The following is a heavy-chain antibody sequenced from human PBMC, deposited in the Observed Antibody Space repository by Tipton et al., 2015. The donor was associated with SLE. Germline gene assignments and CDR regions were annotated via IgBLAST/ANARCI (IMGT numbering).Heavy chain of an antibody. D-gene: IGHD6-19*01. V-gene: IGHV3-30*14. CDR3: ARSPRGSAGWFDP. CDR1: GFTFSSFP. J-gene: IGHJ5*02. Sequence: SLRLSCAASGFTFSSFPMHWVRQTPGKGLEWVAVVSYDGSNKYYAAFVKGRFTISRDNSKNTVYLQMNSLRAEDTAVYYCARSPRGSAGWFDPWGQGTLVTVSS. CDR2: VSYDGSNK.